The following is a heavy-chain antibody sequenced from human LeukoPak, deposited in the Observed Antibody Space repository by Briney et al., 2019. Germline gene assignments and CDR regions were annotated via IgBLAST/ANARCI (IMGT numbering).Heavy chain of an antibody. CDR2: ISSSGSYI. D-gene: IGHD6-19*01. Sequence: GESLRLSCAASGFGFSSYTMNWVRQGPGKGLEWVSSISSSGSYIYYADSLKGRFTISRDNAKNSLYLQMNSLRAGDTAVYYCARVIPVAGYYYYGMDVWGQGTTVTVSS. V-gene: IGHV3-21*06. CDR1: GFGFSSYT. J-gene: IGHJ6*02. CDR3: ARVIPVAGYYYYGMDV.